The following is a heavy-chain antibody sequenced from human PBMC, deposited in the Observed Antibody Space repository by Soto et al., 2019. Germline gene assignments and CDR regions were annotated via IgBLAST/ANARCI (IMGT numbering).Heavy chain of an antibody. Sequence: ASVKVSCKVSGYTLTELSMHWVRQAPGKGLERMGGFDPEDGETIYAQKFQGRVTMTEDTSTDTAYMELSSLRSEDTAVYYCATGVRYCSGGSCYPLYYYGMDVWGQGTTVTVSS. CDR1: GYTLTELS. V-gene: IGHV1-24*01. CDR2: FDPEDGET. J-gene: IGHJ6*02. D-gene: IGHD2-15*01. CDR3: ATGVRYCSGGSCYPLYYYGMDV.